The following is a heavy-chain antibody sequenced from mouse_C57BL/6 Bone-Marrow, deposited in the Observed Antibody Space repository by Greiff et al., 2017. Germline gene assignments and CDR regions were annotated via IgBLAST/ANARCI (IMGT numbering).Heavy chain of an antibody. CDR2: IDPEDGET. CDR3: ARTTVVATSREDY. CDR1: GFNIKDYY. V-gene: IGHV14-2*01. J-gene: IGHJ4*01. D-gene: IGHD1-1*01. Sequence: EVKLVESGAELVKPGASVKLSCTASGFNIKDYYMHWVKQRTEQGLEWIGRIDPEDGETKYAPKFQGKATITADTSSSTAYLQLSSLTSEDTAVYYCARTTVVATSREDYWGQGTSVTVSS.